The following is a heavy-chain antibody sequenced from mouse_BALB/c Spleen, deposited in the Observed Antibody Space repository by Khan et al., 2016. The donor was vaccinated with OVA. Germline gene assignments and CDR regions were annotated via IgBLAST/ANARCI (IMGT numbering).Heavy chain of an antibody. D-gene: IGHD1-1*02. CDR2: ISDGGGST. CDR1: GFSFSDYY. Sequence: EVELVESGGGLVKPGGSLKLSCAASGFSFSDYYMYWIRQNPEKRLEWVATISDGGGSTYYPDSAKGRFTISRDNAKSKLYLQMSSLKSEDTAIYYWARAGYGGFGYWGQGTLVTVSA. J-gene: IGHJ3*01. CDR3: ARAGYGGFGY. V-gene: IGHV5-4*02.